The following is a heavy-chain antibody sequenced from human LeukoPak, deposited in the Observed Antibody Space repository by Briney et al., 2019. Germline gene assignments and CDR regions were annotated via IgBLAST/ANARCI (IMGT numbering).Heavy chain of an antibody. Sequence: PSETLSLTCTVSGGSISGYYWSWIRQPPGKGLEWIGYIYYSGSTNYNPSLKSRVTISVDTSKNQFSLKLSSVTAADTAVYYCARRGTSSSLDYWGQGTLVTVSS. D-gene: IGHD2-2*01. V-gene: IGHV4-59*08. CDR2: IYYSGST. J-gene: IGHJ4*02. CDR1: GGSISGYY. CDR3: ARRGTSSSLDY.